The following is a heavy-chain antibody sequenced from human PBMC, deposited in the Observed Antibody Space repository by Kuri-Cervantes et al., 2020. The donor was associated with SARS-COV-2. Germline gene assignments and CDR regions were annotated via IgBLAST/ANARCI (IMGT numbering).Heavy chain of an antibody. CDR3: ARDHRGKNWNHRTFWYFDL. Sequence: GSLSLSCTVSGGSISSSSYYWGWIRQPPGKGLEWIGSIYYSGSTNYSPSLKSRVTISVDTSKNQFSLKLSSVTAADTAVYYCARDHRGKNWNHRTFWYFDLWGRGTLVTVSS. D-gene: IGHD1-14*01. V-gene: IGHV4-39*07. CDR2: IYYSGST. J-gene: IGHJ2*01. CDR1: GGSISSSSYY.